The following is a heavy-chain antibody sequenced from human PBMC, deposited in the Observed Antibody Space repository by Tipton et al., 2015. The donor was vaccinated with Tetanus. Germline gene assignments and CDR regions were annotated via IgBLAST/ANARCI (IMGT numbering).Heavy chain of an antibody. V-gene: IGHV4-30-2*01. Sequence: TLSLTCTVSGGSFTSDNSYWSWIRKPPGKGLEWIGYINYSGSSYYSPSLKSRVSISEDGSNNQFSLDLNSVTAADSAVYYCARGRQRLVPAGFDLWGQGTLVTVSS. J-gene: IGHJ5*02. CDR1: GGSFTSDNSY. CDR3: ARGRQRLVPAGFDL. D-gene: IGHD6-13*01. CDR2: INYSGSS.